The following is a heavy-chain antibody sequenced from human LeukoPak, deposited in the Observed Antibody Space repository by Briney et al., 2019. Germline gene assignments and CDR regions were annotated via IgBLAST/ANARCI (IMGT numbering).Heavy chain of an antibody. J-gene: IGHJ4*02. V-gene: IGHV3-30*18. Sequence: GGSLRLSCAASGFTFSSYGMHWVRQAPGKGLEWVAVISYDGSNKYYADSVKGRFTISRDNSKNTLYLQMNSLRAEDTAVYYCAKESSSSGYSFGYWGQGTLVTVSS. CDR1: GFTFSSYG. CDR3: AKESSSSGYSFGY. CDR2: ISYDGSNK. D-gene: IGHD3-22*01.